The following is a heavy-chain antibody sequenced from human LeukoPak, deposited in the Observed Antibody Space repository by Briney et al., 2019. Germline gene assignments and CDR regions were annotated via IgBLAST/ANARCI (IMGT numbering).Heavy chain of an antibody. J-gene: IGHJ4*02. CDR1: GGTFSTYP. D-gene: IGHD1-26*01. CDR3: ARAGMGGSYYSLDY. CDR2: IIPIVGIA. Sequence: SVKVSCKASGGTFSTYPISWVRQAPGQGREWMGGIIPIVGIANYAQKFRGRVTITADESTSTAYMELSSLRSEETAVYYCARAGMGGSYYSLDYWGQGTLVTVSS. V-gene: IGHV1-69*10.